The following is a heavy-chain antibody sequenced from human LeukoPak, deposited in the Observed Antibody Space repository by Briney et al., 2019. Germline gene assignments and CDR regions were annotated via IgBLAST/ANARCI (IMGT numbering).Heavy chain of an antibody. CDR1: GYTLTSYG. V-gene: IGHV1-18*01. J-gene: IGHJ4*02. D-gene: IGHD5-18*01. Sequence: ASVKVSCKASGYTLTSYGISWVRQAPGQGLEWMGWISAYNGNTNYAQKLQGRVTMTTDTSTSTAYMELRSLRSDDTAVYYCARDVGDTAMVTEFDYWGQGTLVTVSS. CDR2: ISAYNGNT. CDR3: ARDVGDTAMVTEFDY.